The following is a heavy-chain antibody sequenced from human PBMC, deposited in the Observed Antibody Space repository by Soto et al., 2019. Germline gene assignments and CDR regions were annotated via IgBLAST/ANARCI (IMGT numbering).Heavy chain of an antibody. D-gene: IGHD3-10*01. J-gene: IGHJ4*02. CDR1: GGSFTGYS. Sequence: QVQLQQWGAGLLKPSETLSLTCAVFGGSFTGYSWSWIRQPPGKGLEWLGEINHMGRTNYNPSLDSRVTISLDTSKNQFSLNLSSVTATDTAVYYCARGGYGSGSRWGRWGQGTLVTVSS. V-gene: IGHV4-34*01. CDR3: ARGGYGSGSRWGR. CDR2: INHMGRT.